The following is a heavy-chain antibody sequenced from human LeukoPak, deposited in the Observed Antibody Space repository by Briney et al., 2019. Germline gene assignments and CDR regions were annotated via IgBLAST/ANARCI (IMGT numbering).Heavy chain of an antibody. CDR1: GGSFSGYY. Sequence: PSETLSLTCAVYGGSFSGYYWSWIRQPPGKGLEWIGEINHSGSTNYNPSLKSRVTISVDTSKNQFSLKLSSVTAADTAVYYCARGPRSTYTNWFDPWGQGTLVTVSS. CDR3: ARGPRSTYTNWFDP. D-gene: IGHD2-2*01. V-gene: IGHV4-34*01. J-gene: IGHJ5*02. CDR2: INHSGST.